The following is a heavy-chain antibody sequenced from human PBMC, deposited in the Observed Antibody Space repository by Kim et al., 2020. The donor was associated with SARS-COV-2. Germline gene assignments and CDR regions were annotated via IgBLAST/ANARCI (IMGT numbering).Heavy chain of an antibody. Sequence: SQTLSLTCAISGDSVSSNSAAWNWIRQSPSRGLEWLGKTYYRSKWYHDYAVSVKSRININPDTSKNQFSLQLNSVTPEDTAVYYCARDLKGGGTVFYYYYMDVWGKGTAVTVSS. CDR1: GDSVSSNSAA. D-gene: IGHD4-4*01. J-gene: IGHJ6*03. CDR2: TYYRSKWYH. CDR3: ARDLKGGGTVFYYYYMDV. V-gene: IGHV6-1*01.